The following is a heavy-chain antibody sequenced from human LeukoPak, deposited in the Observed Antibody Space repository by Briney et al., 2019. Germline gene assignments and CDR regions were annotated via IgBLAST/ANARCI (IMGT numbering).Heavy chain of an antibody. CDR1: GFTFSDFY. CDR3: AKRGILFRLDY. D-gene: IGHD6-13*01. Sequence: GGSLRLSCAASGFTFSDFYMSWIRQAPGKGLEWVSAISGSGGSTYYADSVKGRFTISRDNSKNTLYLQMNSLRAEDTAVYYCAKRGILFRLDYWGQGTLVTVSS. V-gene: IGHV3-23*01. CDR2: ISGSGGST. J-gene: IGHJ4*02.